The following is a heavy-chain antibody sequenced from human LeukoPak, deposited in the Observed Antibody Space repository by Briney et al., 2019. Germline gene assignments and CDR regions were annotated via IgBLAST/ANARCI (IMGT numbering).Heavy chain of an antibody. D-gene: IGHD2-2*01. J-gene: IGHJ4*02. V-gene: IGHV1-2*02. CDR1: GYTFTSYY. CDR3: ARANPLYCSSTTCLFDY. CDR2: INPNSGYT. Sequence: ASVKVSCRASGYTFTSYYMHWVRQAPGKGFEWVGCINPNSGYTNYAQKVQGRVTMTRDTSISSAHMELTRLRPDDTAVYYCARANPLYCSSTTCLFDYWGQGTLVTVSS.